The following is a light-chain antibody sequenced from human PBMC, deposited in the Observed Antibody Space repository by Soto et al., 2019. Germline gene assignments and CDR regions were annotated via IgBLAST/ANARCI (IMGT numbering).Light chain of an antibody. CDR1: SSDVGGYSY. Sequence: QSALTQPRSVSGSPGQSVVISCTGTSSDVGGYSYVSWYQQYSGKAPKVIIYDVSKRPSGVPDRFSGSKSGNTASLTISGLQAEDEADYYCCSYAGINAFVFGTGTKV. CDR3: CSYAGINAFV. V-gene: IGLV2-11*01. J-gene: IGLJ1*01. CDR2: DVS.